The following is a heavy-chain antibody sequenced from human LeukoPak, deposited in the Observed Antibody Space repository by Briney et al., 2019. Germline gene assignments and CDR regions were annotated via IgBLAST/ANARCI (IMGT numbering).Heavy chain of an antibody. Sequence: PGGSLRLSCAASGFTFSSYGMHWVRQAPGKGLEWVAAISYDGSNKYYADSVKGRFTISRDNSKNTLYLQMNSLRAEDTAVYYCAKAGRGSRVPLGGPFDYGGQGPLVTVSS. J-gene: IGHJ4*02. D-gene: IGHD2-2*01. CDR1: GFTFSSYG. CDR3: AKAGRGSRVPLGGPFDY. CDR2: ISYDGSNK. V-gene: IGHV3-30*18.